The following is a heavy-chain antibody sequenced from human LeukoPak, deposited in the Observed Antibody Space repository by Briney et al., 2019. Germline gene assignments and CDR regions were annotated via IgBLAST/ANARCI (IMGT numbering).Heavy chain of an antibody. CDR3: ASRSIAPSEDLDY. J-gene: IGHJ4*02. D-gene: IGHD6-6*01. V-gene: IGHV3-11*06. Sequence: PGGSLRLSCAASGFTFSDYYMSWVRQAPGKGLEWVSYISSSSSYTNYADSVKGRFTISRDNAKNSLYLQMNSLRAEDTAVYYCASRSIAPSEDLDYWGQGTLVTVSS. CDR1: GFTFSDYY. CDR2: ISSSSSYT.